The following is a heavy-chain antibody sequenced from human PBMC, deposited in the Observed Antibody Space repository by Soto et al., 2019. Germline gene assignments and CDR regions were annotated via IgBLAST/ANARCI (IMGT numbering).Heavy chain of an antibody. J-gene: IGHJ6*04. V-gene: IGHV1-3*01. Sequence: AAVKFSCKASGYTFTSYGIHWVRQAPGQRLEWTGWINAGNGNTKYSEKFQGRVTITRDTSASTAYLELSSLRSEDTAAYYCARDPNDSSAYYHHHHYGMAFWGKGPTVTVS. CDR3: ARDPNDSSAYYHHHHYGMAF. CDR1: GYTFTSYG. CDR2: INAGNGNT. D-gene: IGHD3-22*01.